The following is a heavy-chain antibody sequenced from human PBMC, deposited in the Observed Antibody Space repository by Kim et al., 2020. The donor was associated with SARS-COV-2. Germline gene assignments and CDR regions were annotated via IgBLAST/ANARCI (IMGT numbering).Heavy chain of an antibody. J-gene: IGHJ3*02. Sequence: SETLSLTCTVSGGSVSSGSYYWSWIRQPPGKGLEWIGYIYYSGSTNYNPSLKSRVTISVDTSKNQFSLKLSSVTAADTAVYYCARDLRDIVATIYAFDIWGQGTMVTVSS. CDR2: IYYSGST. CDR3: ARDLRDIVATIYAFDI. V-gene: IGHV4-61*01. D-gene: IGHD5-12*01. CDR1: GGSVSSGSYY.